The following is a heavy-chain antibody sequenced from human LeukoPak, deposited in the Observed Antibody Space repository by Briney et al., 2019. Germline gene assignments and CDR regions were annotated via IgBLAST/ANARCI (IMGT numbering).Heavy chain of an antibody. J-gene: IGHJ3*02. CDR1: GGSISSSNW. CDR3: ARDLQWPRGKCFDI. CDR2: IYHSGST. V-gene: IGHV4-4*02. D-gene: IGHD6-19*01. Sequence: SETLSLTCAVSGGSISSSNWWSWVRQPSGKGLEWIGEIYHSGSTNYNPSLKSRVTISVDKSKNQFSLKLSSVTAADTAVYYCARDLQWPRGKCFDIRGQGTMVTVSS.